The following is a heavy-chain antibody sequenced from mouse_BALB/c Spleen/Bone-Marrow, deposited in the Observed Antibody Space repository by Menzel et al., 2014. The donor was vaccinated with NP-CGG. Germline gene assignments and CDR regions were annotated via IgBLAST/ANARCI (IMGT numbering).Heavy chain of an antibody. CDR3: ATSYYYAGSRGNS. J-gene: IGHJ2*01. Sequence: VQLQESGAELVKPGASVKLSCKASGYTFTSYWMHWVKLRPGQGFEWIGEINPSNGGANYNERFKRKATLTVDKSSSTAYMQLSSLTSEDSAVHYCATSYYYAGSRGNSWGQGTTLTVSS. CDR1: GYTFTSYW. CDR2: INPSNGGA. V-gene: IGHV1S16*01. D-gene: IGHD1-1*01.